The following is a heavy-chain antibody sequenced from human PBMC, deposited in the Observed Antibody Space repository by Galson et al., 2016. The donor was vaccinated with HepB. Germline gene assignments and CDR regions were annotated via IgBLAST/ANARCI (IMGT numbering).Heavy chain of an antibody. Sequence: SLRLSCAASGFTFSSYAMSWVRQSPGKGLEWVSAISGSGITYYADSVKGRFTISRDDSNNALYLQMSSLRAEDTAVYYCAKCPHYYDISGYYSLWGQGTTVTVSS. CDR1: GFTFSSYA. J-gene: IGHJ6*02. D-gene: IGHD3-22*01. V-gene: IGHV3-23*01. CDR3: AKCPHYYDISGYYSL. CDR2: ISGSGIT.